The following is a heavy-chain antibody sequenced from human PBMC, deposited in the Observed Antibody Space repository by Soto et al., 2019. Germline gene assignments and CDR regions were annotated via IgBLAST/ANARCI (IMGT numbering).Heavy chain of an antibody. CDR1: GSTFSSYA. Sequence: GGSLRLSCAASGSTFSSYAMSWVRQAPGKGLEWVSVISGSGDSTYYADSVKGRFTISRDNSKNTLYLQMNSLRAEDTAVYYCARELGYCSGGNCYMEGAFDIWGQGTMVTV. J-gene: IGHJ3*02. V-gene: IGHV3-23*01. D-gene: IGHD2-15*01. CDR3: ARELGYCSGGNCYMEGAFDI. CDR2: ISGSGDST.